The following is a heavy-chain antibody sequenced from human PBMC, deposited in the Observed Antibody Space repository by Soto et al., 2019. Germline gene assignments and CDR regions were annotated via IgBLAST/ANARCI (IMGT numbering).Heavy chain of an antibody. V-gene: IGHV4-39*01. Sequence: SETLSLTCAVSGGSISSGGYSWSWIRQPPGKGLEWLGSIYYSGSIYHNPSLKSRVSTSVDTSKNQFSLKLNSVTAADTALCYCARLLYDRSGYYYFDYWGRGTLVTVSS. J-gene: IGHJ4*02. CDR1: GGSISSGGYS. CDR2: IYYSGSI. CDR3: ARLLYDRSGYYYFDY. D-gene: IGHD3-22*01.